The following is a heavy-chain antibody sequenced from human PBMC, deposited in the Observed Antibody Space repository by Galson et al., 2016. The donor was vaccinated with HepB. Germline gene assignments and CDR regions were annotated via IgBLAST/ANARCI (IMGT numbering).Heavy chain of an antibody. CDR2: ISGSGANT. CDR3: ARAGYCAGDTCYDADWYFDV. Sequence: SLRLSCATSGFTFNTFAMTWVRQAPGRGLEWVTGISGSGANTYYADSLEGRFTISRDNSRNTLHLQMNSLRVEDTALYFCARAGYCAGDTCYDADWYFDVWGRGTLVTVAS. CDR1: GFTFNTFA. J-gene: IGHJ2*01. D-gene: IGHD2-21*02. V-gene: IGHV3-23*01.